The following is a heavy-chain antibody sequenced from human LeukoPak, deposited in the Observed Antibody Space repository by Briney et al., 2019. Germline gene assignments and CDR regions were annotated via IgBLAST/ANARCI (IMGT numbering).Heavy chain of an antibody. J-gene: IGHJ6*02. Sequence: TLTLSCAATGFTFKDYSMHWVRQPPGKGLEWVSSINWNGGGTDYAYSVKGRLTISRDNDKNSLYLQLSSLRLEDTALYYCAKHMRATNTYSFFGVDVWGQGTTVTVSS. CDR2: INWNGGGT. V-gene: IGHV3-9*01. D-gene: IGHD1-26*01. CDR1: GFTFKDYS. CDR3: AKHMRATNTYSFFGVDV.